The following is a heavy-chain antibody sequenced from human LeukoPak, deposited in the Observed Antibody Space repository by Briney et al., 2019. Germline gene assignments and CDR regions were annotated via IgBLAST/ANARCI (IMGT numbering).Heavy chain of an antibody. CDR2: IHYSGST. Sequence: SETLSLTCTVSGGSISSGDYYWSWIRQPPGKGLEWIGYIHYSGSTYYNPSLKSRVTISVDTSKNQFSLKLSSVTAADTAVYYCARDSSGYQDFDYWGQGTLVTVSS. D-gene: IGHD3-22*01. V-gene: IGHV4-30-4*01. CDR3: ARDSSGYQDFDY. CDR1: GGSISSGDYY. J-gene: IGHJ4*02.